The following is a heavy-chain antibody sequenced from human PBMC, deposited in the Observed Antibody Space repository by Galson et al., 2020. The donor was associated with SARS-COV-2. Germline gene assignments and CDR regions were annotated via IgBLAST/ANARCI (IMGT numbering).Heavy chain of an antibody. CDR3: ARDYDILTGYYYNWFGP. V-gene: IGHV3-21*01. CDR2: ISSSSSYI. Sequence: GESLKISCAASGFTFSSYSMNWVRQAPGKGLEWVSSISSSSSYIYYADSVKGRFTISRDNAKNSLYLQMNSLRAEDTAVYYCARDYDILTGYYYNWFGPWGQGTLVTVSS. D-gene: IGHD3-9*01. J-gene: IGHJ5*02. CDR1: GFTFSSYS.